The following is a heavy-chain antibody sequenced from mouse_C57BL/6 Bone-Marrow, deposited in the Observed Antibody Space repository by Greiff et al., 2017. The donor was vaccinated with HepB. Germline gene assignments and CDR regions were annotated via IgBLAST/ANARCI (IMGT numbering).Heavy chain of an antibody. Sequence: EVQRVESGPGLVKPSQSLSLTCSVTGYSITSGYYWNWIRQFPGNKLEWMGYISYDGSNNYNPSLKNRISITRDTSKNQFFLKLNSVTTEDTATYYCASGGGSSYLYAMDYWGQGTSVTVSS. CDR2: ISYDGSN. CDR3: ASGGGSSYLYAMDY. D-gene: IGHD1-1*01. V-gene: IGHV3-6*01. CDR1: GYSITSGYY. J-gene: IGHJ4*01.